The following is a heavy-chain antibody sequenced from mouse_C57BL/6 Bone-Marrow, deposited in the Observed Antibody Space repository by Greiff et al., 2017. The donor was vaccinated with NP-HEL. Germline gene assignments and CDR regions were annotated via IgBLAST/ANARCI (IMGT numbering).Heavy chain of an antibody. CDR1: GYTFTDYY. Sequence: QVQLQQSGPELVKPGASVKISCKASGYTFTDYYINWVKQRPGQGLEWIGWIFPGSGSTYYNEKFKGKATLTVDKSSSTAYMLLSSLTSEDSAVYFCARWSITTVVDWYFDVWGTGTTVTVSS. CDR3: ARWSITTVVDWYFDV. V-gene: IGHV1-75*01. J-gene: IGHJ1*03. D-gene: IGHD1-1*01. CDR2: IFPGSGST.